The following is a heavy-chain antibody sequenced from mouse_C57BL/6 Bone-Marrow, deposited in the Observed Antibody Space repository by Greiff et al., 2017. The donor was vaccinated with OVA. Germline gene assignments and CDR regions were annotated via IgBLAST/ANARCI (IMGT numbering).Heavy chain of an antibody. CDR2: IDPNSGGT. CDR1: GYTFTSYW. V-gene: IGHV1-72*01. Sequence: QVQLQQSGAELVKPGASVKLSCKASGYTFTSYWMHWVKQRPGRGLEWIGRIDPNSGGTKYNEKFKSKATLTVDKPSSTAYMQLSSLTSEDSAVYYCARDYYGSSLYYYAMDYWGQGTSVTVSS. J-gene: IGHJ4*01. CDR3: ARDYYGSSLYYYAMDY. D-gene: IGHD1-1*01.